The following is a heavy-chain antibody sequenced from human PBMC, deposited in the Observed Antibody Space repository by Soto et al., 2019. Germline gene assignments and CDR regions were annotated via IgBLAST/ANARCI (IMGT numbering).Heavy chain of an antibody. D-gene: IGHD3-16*01. Sequence: RLSCAASGFTFSSSWMHWVRQAPGKGLMWVSHIKSDGSTTTFGDSVKGRFTISRDNAKNTVYLQMNSLRAEDTAVYYCTRDWSYASESWGQGTLVTVSS. CDR1: GFTFSSSW. CDR3: TRDWSYASES. CDR2: IKSDGSTT. J-gene: IGHJ5*02. V-gene: IGHV3-74*01.